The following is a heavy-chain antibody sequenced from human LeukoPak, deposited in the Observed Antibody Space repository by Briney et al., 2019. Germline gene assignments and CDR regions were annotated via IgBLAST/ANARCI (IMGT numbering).Heavy chain of an antibody. D-gene: IGHD2-15*01. CDR1: GESFSDSY. CDR3: ARGEGGGSCYNN. CDR2: IHHSGDT. J-gene: IGHJ4*02. Sequence: SETLSLTCAVYGESFSDSYWSWIRQPPGKGLEWIGEIHHSGDTNHNPSLKSRATISLDTSKNQFSLKLNSVTAADTATYYCARGEGGGSCYNNWGQGTQVTVSS. V-gene: IGHV4-34*04.